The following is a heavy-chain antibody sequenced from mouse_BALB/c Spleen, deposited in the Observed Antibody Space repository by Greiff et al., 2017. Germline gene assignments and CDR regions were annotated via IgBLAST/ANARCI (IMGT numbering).Heavy chain of an antibody. J-gene: IGHJ4*01. CDR1: GFTFSSFG. CDR2: ISSGSSTI. V-gene: IGHV5-17*02. D-gene: IGHD2-1*01. Sequence: EVKVVESGGGLVQPGGSRKLSCAASGFTFSSFGMHWVRQAPEKGLEWVAYISSGSSTIYYADTVKGRFTISRDNPKNTLFLQMTSLRSEDTAMYYCARSGIYSYAMDYWGQGTSVTVSS. CDR3: ARSGIYSYAMDY.